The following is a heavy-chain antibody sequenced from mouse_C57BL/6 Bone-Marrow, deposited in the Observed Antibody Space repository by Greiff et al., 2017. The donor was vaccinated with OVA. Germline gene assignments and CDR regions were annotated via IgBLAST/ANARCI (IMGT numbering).Heavy chain of an antibody. V-gene: IGHV5-6*02. CDR2: ISSGGSYT. CDR3: ARRGYGNPFAY. Sequence: EVNLVESGGYLVKPGGSLKLSCAASGFTFSSYGMSWVRQTPDKRLEWVATISSGGSYTYYPDSVKGRFTISRDNAKNTLYLQRSSLKSEDTAMYYCARRGYGNPFAYWGQGTLVTVSA. J-gene: IGHJ3*01. D-gene: IGHD2-1*01. CDR1: GFTFSSYG.